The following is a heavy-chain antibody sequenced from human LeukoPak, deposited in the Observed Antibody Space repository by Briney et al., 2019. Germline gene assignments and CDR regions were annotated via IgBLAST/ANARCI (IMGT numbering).Heavy chain of an antibody. CDR1: GFTFSSYW. V-gene: IGHV3-7*03. CDR2: IKQDGSEK. CDR3: AKFQSSTARRYFDY. Sequence: PGGSLRLSCAASGFTFSSYWMSWVRQAPGKGLEWVANIKQDGSEKYYVDSVKGRFTISRDNAKNSLYLQMNSLRAEDTAVYYCAKFQSSTARRYFDYWGQGTLVTVSS. D-gene: IGHD6-6*01. J-gene: IGHJ4*02.